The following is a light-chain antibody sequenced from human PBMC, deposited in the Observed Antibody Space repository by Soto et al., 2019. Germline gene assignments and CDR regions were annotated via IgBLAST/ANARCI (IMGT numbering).Light chain of an antibody. CDR2: GAS. J-gene: IGKJ2*01. CDR1: QTVDTN. Sequence: EIVLTQSPGTLSLSPGERATLSCRASQTVDTNYLAWYQQIPGQAPRLLIYGASTRATGIPARFSGSGSGTEFTLTISSLQSEDFAVYYCQQYNNWPPYTFGQGTKLEIK. CDR3: QQYNNWPPYT. V-gene: IGKV3D-15*01.